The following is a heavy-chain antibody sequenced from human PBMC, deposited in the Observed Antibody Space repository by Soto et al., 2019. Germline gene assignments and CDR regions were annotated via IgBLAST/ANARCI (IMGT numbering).Heavy chain of an antibody. Sequence: PSETLSLTCTVSGGSISSSSYYWGWIRQPPGKGLEWIGSIYYSGSTYYNPSLKSRVTISVDTSKNQFSLKLTSVTAADTAVYYCTTDHVDTAYFDYWGQGTLVTVSS. CDR3: TTDHVDTAYFDY. D-gene: IGHD5-18*01. CDR2: IYYSGST. CDR1: GGSISSSSYY. V-gene: IGHV4-39*03. J-gene: IGHJ4*02.